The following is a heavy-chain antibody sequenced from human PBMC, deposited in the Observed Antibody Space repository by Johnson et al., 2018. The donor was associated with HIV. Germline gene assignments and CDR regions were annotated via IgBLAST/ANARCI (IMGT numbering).Heavy chain of an antibody. J-gene: IGHJ3*02. CDR3: ARDRDSSSWYLAFDI. CDR1: GFTFDDYA. CDR2: ISWNSGSI. D-gene: IGHD6-13*01. V-gene: IGHV3-9*01. Sequence: VQLVESGGGLVQPGRSLRLSCAASGFTFDDYAMHWVRQAPGKGLEWVSGISWNSGSIGYADSVKGRFTISRDTAKNSQYLQMNSLRAEDTAFYYCARDRDSSSWYLAFDIWGQGTMVTVSS.